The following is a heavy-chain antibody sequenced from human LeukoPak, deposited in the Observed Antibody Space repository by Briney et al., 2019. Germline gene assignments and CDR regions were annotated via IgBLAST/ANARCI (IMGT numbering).Heavy chain of an antibody. CDR1: GFTFSSYG. Sequence: PGGSLRLSCAASGFTFSSYGMHWVRQAPGKGLEWVAVISYDGSNKYYADSVKGRFTISRDNSKNTLYLQMNSLRAEDTAVYYCAKDWDTAMVTPFDYWGQGTLVTVSS. D-gene: IGHD5-18*01. CDR2: ISYDGSNK. CDR3: AKDWDTAMVTPFDY. J-gene: IGHJ4*02. V-gene: IGHV3-30*18.